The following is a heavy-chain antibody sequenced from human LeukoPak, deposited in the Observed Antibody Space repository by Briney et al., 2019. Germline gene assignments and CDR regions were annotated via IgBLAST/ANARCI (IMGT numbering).Heavy chain of an antibody. D-gene: IGHD6-13*01. V-gene: IGHV4-59*01. CDR3: ARGSKAAPGTFDY. Sequence: SETLSLTCTVSGGSISSYYWSWIRQPPGKGLEWIGYIYYTGSADYNPSLKSRVAISVDTSKNQFSLKLSSVTAADTAVYYCARGSKAAPGTFDYWGQGTLVTVSS. CDR2: IYYTGSA. J-gene: IGHJ4*02. CDR1: GGSISSYY.